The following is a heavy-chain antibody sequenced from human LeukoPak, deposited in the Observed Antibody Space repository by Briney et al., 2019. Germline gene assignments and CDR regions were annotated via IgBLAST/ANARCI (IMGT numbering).Heavy chain of an antibody. CDR1: GYSFTRYW. J-gene: IGHJ4*02. D-gene: IGHD3-22*01. CDR2: IYSGYSYT. Sequence: GESLKISRKGSGYSFTRYWIGWVRQMPGNGVEGVGIIYSGYSYTRFSPSFQGQVAISADKSISTAYLQWSSLKASDTAMYYCARRLPYYYYSSGYYDYWGKGTLVTVSS. CDR3: ARRLPYYYYSSGYYDY. V-gene: IGHV5-51*01.